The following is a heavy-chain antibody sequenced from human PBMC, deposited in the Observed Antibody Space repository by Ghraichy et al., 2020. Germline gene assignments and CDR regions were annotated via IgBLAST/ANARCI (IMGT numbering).Heavy chain of an antibody. J-gene: IGHJ4*02. CDR3: ARGRRDPLYRGYSGYDLDY. CDR1: GGTFSSYA. D-gene: IGHD5-12*01. Sequence: SVKVSCKASGGTFSSYAISWVGQAPGQGLEWMGGIIPIFGTANYAQKFQGRVTITADESTSTAYMELSSLRSEDTAVYYCARGRRDPLYRGYSGYDLDYWGQGTLVTVSS. V-gene: IGHV1-69*13. CDR2: IIPIFGTA.